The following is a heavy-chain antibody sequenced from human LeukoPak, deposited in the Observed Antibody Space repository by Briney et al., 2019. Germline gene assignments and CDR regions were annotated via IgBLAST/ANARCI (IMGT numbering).Heavy chain of an antibody. V-gene: IGHV4-59*04. CDR2: VYYTGST. J-gene: IGHJ3*02. Sequence: SETLSLTCTVSGGSISRYYWSWIRQPPGKGLEWIGSVYYTGSTYYNPSLQSRITVSVDTSKNQFSLKLSSVTAADTAVYYCVRHHKYCSSTSCYKVGDPTDAFAIWGLGTMVTVSS. CDR3: VRHHKYCSSTSCYKVGDPTDAFAI. D-gene: IGHD2-2*01. CDR1: GGSISRYY.